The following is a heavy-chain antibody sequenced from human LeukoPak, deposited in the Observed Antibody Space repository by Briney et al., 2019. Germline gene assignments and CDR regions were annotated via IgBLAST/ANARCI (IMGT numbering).Heavy chain of an antibody. V-gene: IGHV1-24*01. J-gene: IGHJ4*02. D-gene: IGHD3-9*01. CDR1: GYTLTELS. CDR2: FDPEDGET. CDR3: ATVYDILTGGIY. Sequence: ASVKVSCKVSGYTLTELSMHWVRQAPGKGLEWMGGFDPEDGETIYAQKFQGRVTMTVDTSTDTAYMELSSLRSEDTAVYYCATVYDILTGGIYWGQGTLVTVSS.